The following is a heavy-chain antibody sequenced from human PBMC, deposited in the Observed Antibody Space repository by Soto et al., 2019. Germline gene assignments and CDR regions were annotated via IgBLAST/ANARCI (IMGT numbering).Heavy chain of an antibody. CDR1: GFTFGDYA. D-gene: IGHD6-19*01. Sequence: GGSLKLSCTGSGFTFGDYAMSWFRQAPGKVLEWVGFIRNKAFGGTTDYAASVKGRFTISRDDSKSIAYLQMNSLKTEDTAVYFCSIESSEGVFDIWGQGTMVTGSS. J-gene: IGHJ3*02. V-gene: IGHV3-49*03. CDR3: SIESSEGVFDI. CDR2: IRNKAFGGTT.